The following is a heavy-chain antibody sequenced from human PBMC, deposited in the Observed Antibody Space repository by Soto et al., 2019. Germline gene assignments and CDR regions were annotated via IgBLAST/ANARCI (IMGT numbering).Heavy chain of an antibody. CDR2: IYWDDDK. CDR3: AHRIYDENLHWFFGL. V-gene: IGHV2-5*02. J-gene: IGHJ2*01. D-gene: IGHD5-12*01. CDR1: GFSLSTSGVG. Sequence: QITLKESGPTLVKPTQTLTLTCTFSGFSLSTSGVGLGWFRQPPGKALEWLALIYWDDDKRYSPSLKTRLTITKDTSKNQVVLTMTNMDPVDTATYYCAHRIYDENLHWFFGLWGRGTLVTVSS.